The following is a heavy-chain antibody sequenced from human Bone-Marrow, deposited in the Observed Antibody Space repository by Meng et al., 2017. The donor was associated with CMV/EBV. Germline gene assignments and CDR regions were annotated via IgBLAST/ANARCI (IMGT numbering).Heavy chain of an antibody. Sequence: ASVKVSCKASGYTFTSCDINWVRQAAGQGLEWMGWISAYNGNTNYAQKLQGRVTMTTDTSTSTAYMELRSLRSDDTAVYYCARSSSFLRGDYWGQGTLVTVSS. D-gene: IGHD6-6*01. CDR1: GYTFTSCD. J-gene: IGHJ4*02. V-gene: IGHV1-18*01. CDR2: ISAYNGNT. CDR3: ARSSSFLRGDY.